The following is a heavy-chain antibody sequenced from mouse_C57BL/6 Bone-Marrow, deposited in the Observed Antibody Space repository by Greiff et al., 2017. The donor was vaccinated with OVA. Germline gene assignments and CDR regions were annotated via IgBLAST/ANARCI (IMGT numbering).Heavy chain of an antibody. CDR1: GFTFTDYY. CDR3: ASSYDYDEDYAMDY. J-gene: IGHJ4*01. Sequence: EVKLMESGGGLVQPGGSLILSCAASGFTFTDYYMSWVRQPPGKALEWLGFIRNKANGYTTEYSASVKGRFTISRDNSQSILYLQMNALRAEDSATYYCASSYDYDEDYAMDYWGQGTSVTVSS. CDR2: IRNKANGYTT. V-gene: IGHV7-3*01. D-gene: IGHD2-4*01.